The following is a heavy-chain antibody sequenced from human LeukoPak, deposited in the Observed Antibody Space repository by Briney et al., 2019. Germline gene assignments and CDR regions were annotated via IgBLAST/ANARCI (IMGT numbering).Heavy chain of an antibody. V-gene: IGHV3-9*01. CDR1: GFTFDDYA. J-gene: IGHJ4*02. D-gene: IGHD2-2*01. Sequence: GGSLRLSCAASGFTFDDYAMHWVRQAPGKGLEWVSGISWNSGSIGYADSVKGRFTISRDNAKNSLYLQMNSLRAEDTAVYYCARETASQPLRIDYWGQGTLVTVSS. CDR2: ISWNSGSI. CDR3: ARETASQPLRIDY.